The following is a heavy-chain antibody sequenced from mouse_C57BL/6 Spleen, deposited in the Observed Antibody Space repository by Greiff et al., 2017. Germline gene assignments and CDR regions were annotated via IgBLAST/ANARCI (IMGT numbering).Heavy chain of an antibody. D-gene: IGHD1-1*02. V-gene: IGHV1-7*01. CDR1: GYTFTSYW. Sequence: QVHVKQSGAELAKPGASVKLSCKASGYTFTSYWMHWVKQRPGQGLEWIGYINPSSGYTKYNQKFKDKATLTADKSSSTAYMQLSSLTYEDSAVXYCARGDIEGSGAMDYWGQGTSVTVSS. J-gene: IGHJ4*01. CDR3: ARGDIEGSGAMDY. CDR2: INPSSGYT.